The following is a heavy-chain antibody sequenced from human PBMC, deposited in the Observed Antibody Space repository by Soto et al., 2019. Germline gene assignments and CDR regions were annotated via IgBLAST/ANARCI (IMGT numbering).Heavy chain of an antibody. D-gene: IGHD1-26*01. V-gene: IGHV4-39*01. CDR1: GGSISSSRYY. CDR2: IYYSGST. Sequence: PXETLSLTFTVSGGSISSSRYYWGWIRQPPGKGLEWIGSIYYSGSTYYNPSLKSRVTISVDTSKNQFSLKLSSVTDADTAVYYCARPRRGSYFVKGTSWFDTWGQGTLVTVSS. CDR3: ARPRRGSYFVKGTSWFDT. J-gene: IGHJ5*02.